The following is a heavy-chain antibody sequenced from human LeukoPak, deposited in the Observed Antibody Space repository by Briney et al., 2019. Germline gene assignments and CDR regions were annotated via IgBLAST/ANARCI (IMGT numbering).Heavy chain of an antibody. D-gene: IGHD6-19*01. CDR3: ARQDSSGWYYGYYYYGMDV. Sequence: GESLKISCKGSGNSFTSYWIGWVRQMPGKGLEWMGIIYPGDSDTRYSPSFQGQVTISADKSISTAYLQWSSLKASDTAMYYCARQDSSGWYYGYYYYGMDVWGQGTTVTVSS. CDR1: GNSFTSYW. V-gene: IGHV5-51*01. J-gene: IGHJ6*02. CDR2: IYPGDSDT.